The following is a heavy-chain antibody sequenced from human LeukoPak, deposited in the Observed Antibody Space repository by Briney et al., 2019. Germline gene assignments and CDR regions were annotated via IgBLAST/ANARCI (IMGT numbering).Heavy chain of an antibody. V-gene: IGHV4-59*01. J-gene: IGHJ4*02. CDR1: GGSISSYY. CDR3: ARREKSPYYFGY. CDR2: IYYSGST. Sequence: PSETLSLTCTVSGGSISSYYWSWIRQPPGKGLEWIGYIYYSGSTNYNPSLKRRVTISVDTSKNQFSLKLSSVTAADTAVYYCARREKSPYYFGYWGQGTLVTVSS.